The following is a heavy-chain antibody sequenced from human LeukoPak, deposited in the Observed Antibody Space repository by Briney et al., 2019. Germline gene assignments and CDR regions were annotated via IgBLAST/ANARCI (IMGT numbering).Heavy chain of an antibody. CDR3: ARGIGYCTNGVCYKNNWFDP. Sequence: ASVKVSCKASGYTFTSYDINWVRQATGQGLEWMGWMNPNSGNTGYAQKFRGRVTMTRNTSISTAYMELSSLRSEDTAVYYCARGIGYCTNGVCYKNNWFDPWGQGTLVTVSS. V-gene: IGHV1-8*01. J-gene: IGHJ5*02. CDR1: GYTFTSYD. CDR2: MNPNSGNT. D-gene: IGHD2-8*01.